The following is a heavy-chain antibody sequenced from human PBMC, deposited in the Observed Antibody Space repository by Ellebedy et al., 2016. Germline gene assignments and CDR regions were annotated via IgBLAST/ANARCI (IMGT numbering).Heavy chain of an antibody. CDR3: ARLLSADP. V-gene: IGHV5-10-1*01. D-gene: IGHD3-9*01. Sequence: GESLKISCKGSRYSFTNYWINWVRQMPGKGLEWMGRIDPSDSYTIYSPSCQGHVTISADTSISTAYLQWSSLKASDTAMYYCARLLSADPWGQGTLVTVSS. J-gene: IGHJ5*02. CDR2: IDPSDSYT. CDR1: RYSFTNYW.